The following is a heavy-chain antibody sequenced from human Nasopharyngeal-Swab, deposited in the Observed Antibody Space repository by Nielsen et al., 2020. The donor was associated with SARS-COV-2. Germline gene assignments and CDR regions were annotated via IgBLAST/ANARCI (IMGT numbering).Heavy chain of an antibody. CDR1: GGSISSSSYY. V-gene: IGHV4-39*01. CDR2: IYYSGST. D-gene: IGHD2-2*01. J-gene: IGHJ6*02. Sequence: SETLSLTCTVSGGSISSSSYYWGWIRQPPGKGLEWIGSIYYSGSTYYNPSLKSRVTISVDTSKNQFSLKLSSVTAADTAVYYCARQMGYCSSTSCYFFHPDYYYYGMDVWGQGTTVTVSS. CDR3: ARQMGYCSSTSCYFFHPDYYYYGMDV.